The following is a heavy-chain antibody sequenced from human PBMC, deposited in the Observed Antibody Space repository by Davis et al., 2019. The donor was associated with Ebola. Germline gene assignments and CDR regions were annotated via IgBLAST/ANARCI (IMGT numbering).Heavy chain of an antibody. V-gene: IGHV1-18*04. J-gene: IGHJ5*02. Sequence: ASVKVSCKASGYTFTSYGISWVRQAPGQGLEWMGWISAYNGNTNYAQKLQGRVTMTTDTSTSTAYMELRSLRSDDTAVYYCARGVTMVRGETWFDPWGQGTLVTVSS. CDR1: GYTFTSYG. D-gene: IGHD3-10*01. CDR2: ISAYNGNT. CDR3: ARGVTMVRGETWFDP.